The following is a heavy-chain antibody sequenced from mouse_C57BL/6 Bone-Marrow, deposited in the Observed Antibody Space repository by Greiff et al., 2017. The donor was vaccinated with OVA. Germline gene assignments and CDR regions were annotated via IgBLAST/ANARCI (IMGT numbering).Heavy chain of an antibody. J-gene: IGHJ3*01. CDR1: GYTFTDYN. Sequence: VQLKESGPELVKPGASVKIPCKASGYTFTDYNMDWVKQSHGKSLEWIGDINPNNGGTIYNQKFKGKATLTVDKSSSTAYMELRSLTSEDTAVYYCARRVYDYDGAAWFAYWGQGTLVTVSA. CDR3: ARRVYDYDGAAWFAY. V-gene: IGHV1-18*01. CDR2: INPNNGGT. D-gene: IGHD2-4*01.